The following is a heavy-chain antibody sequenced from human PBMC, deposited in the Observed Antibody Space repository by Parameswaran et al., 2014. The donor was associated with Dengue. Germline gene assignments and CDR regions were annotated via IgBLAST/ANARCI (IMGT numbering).Heavy chain of an antibody. CDR2: IKQDGTEK. CDR1: GFTFSNFW. CDR3: ASLDS. Sequence: GESLKISCAASGFTFSNFWMTWVRQAPGKGLEWVANIKQDGTEKYYVDSVKGRFTISRDNAKNSLYLQMNSLRAEDTAVYYCASLDSWGQGTLVTVSS. V-gene: IGHV3-7*01. J-gene: IGHJ4*02.